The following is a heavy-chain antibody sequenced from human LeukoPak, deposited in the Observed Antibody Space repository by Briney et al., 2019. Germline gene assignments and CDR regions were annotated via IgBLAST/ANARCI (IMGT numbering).Heavy chain of an antibody. CDR2: IYPGDSDT. CDR1: GYSFTSYW. CDR3: ARFDIDNPWYYYDSSGYYSDY. D-gene: IGHD3-22*01. Sequence: GESLKISCKGSGYSFTSYWIGWVRQMPGKGLEWMGIIYPGDSDTRYSPSFQGQVTISADKSISTAYLQWSSLKASDTAMYYCARFDIDNPWYYYDSSGYYSDYWGQGTLVTVSS. J-gene: IGHJ4*02. V-gene: IGHV5-51*01.